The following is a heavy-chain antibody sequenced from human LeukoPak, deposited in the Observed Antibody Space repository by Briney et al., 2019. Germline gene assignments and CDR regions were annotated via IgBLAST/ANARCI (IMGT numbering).Heavy chain of an antibody. CDR3: ARGYQLLQFFDY. D-gene: IGHD2-2*01. CDR2: ISSNGGST. J-gene: IGHJ4*02. Sequence: GGSLRLSCAASGFTFSSYAMHWVRQAPGKGLEYVSAISSNGGSTDYANSVKGRFTISRDNSKNTLYLQMGSLRAEDMAVYYCARGYQLLQFFDYWGQGTLVTVSS. CDR1: GFTFSSYA. V-gene: IGHV3-64*01.